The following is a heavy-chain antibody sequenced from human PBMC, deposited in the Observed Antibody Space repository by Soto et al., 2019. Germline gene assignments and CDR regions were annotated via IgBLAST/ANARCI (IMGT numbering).Heavy chain of an antibody. CDR3: ARDGHYYYGMDV. J-gene: IGHJ6*02. Sequence: PGGSLRLSCAASGFTFSSYEMNWFRQAPGKGLEWVSYISSSGSTIYYADSVKGRFTISRDNAKNSLYLQMNSLRAEDTAVYYCARDGHYYYGMDVWGQGTTVTVSS. CDR2: ISSSGSTI. V-gene: IGHV3-48*03. CDR1: GFTFSSYE.